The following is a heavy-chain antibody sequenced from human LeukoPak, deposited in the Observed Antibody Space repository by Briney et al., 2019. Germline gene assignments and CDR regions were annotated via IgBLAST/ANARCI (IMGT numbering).Heavy chain of an antibody. CDR2: ISGSGGST. Sequence: PGGSLRLSCAASGFTFSSYAMSWVRQAPGKGLEWVSAISGSGGSTYYADSVKGRFTISRDNSKNTLYLQMSSLGADDTAVYYCAPLAVAGDLFDYWGQGTLVTVSS. J-gene: IGHJ4*02. CDR1: GFTFSSYA. V-gene: IGHV3-23*01. CDR3: APLAVAGDLFDY. D-gene: IGHD6-19*01.